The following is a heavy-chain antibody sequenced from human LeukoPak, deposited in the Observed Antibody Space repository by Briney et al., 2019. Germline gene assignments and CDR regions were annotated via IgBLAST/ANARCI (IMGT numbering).Heavy chain of an antibody. CDR2: IYHSGST. V-gene: IGHV4-4*02. J-gene: IGHJ6*02. CDR1: GGSINTNNW. CDR3: ARPAVAGALNGYYYYGTGV. Sequence: PSETLSLTCTVSGGSINTNNWWSWVRQPPGKGLEWIGEIYHSGSTNYNPSLQSRLTISVDKSKNQFSLKLDSVTAADSAVYYCARPAVAGALNGYYYYGTGVWGQGTTVTVSS. D-gene: IGHD6-19*01.